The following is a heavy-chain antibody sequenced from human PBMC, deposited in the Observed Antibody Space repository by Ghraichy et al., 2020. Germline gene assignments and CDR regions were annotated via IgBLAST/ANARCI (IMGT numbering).Heavy chain of an antibody. CDR2: ISYDGSNK. D-gene: IGHD3-10*01. J-gene: IGHJ4*02. Sequence: GGSLRLSCAASGFTFSSYAMHWVRQAPGKGLEWVAVISYDGSNKYYADSVKGRFTISRDNSKNTLYLQMNSLRAEDTAVYYCARDLLSITMVQGAPDYWGQGTLVTVSS. CDR3: ARDLLSITMVQGAPDY. V-gene: IGHV3-30-3*01. CDR1: GFTFSSYA.